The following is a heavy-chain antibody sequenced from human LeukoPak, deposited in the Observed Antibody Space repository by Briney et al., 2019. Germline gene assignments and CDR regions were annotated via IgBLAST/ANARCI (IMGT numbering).Heavy chain of an antibody. V-gene: IGHV3-74*01. CDR1: GFTFSSYW. Sequence: PGGSLRLSCAASGFTFSSYWMHWVRQAPGKGLVWVSRINSDGSSTSYADSVKGRFTISRDNAKNTLYLQMNSLRAEDTAVYYCARGAYCSGGSCYLDYFDYWGQGTLVTVSS. CDR3: ARGAYCSGGSCYLDYFDY. J-gene: IGHJ4*02. D-gene: IGHD2-15*01. CDR2: INSDGSST.